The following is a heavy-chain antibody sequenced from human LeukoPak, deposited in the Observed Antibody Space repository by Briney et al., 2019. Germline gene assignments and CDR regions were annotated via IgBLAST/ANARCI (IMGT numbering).Heavy chain of an antibody. J-gene: IGHJ4*02. CDR1: GFTFSNAL. Sequence: GSIRLSCAASGFTFSNALMCWVRQAGGKGLEWVGRINSNTNGETTDYAAPVKSRITISSGDSKNTEYLQMRSLKTEDTDGYYCTTAGGHCAYYYDSSGYYFVYWGQGTLVTVSS. D-gene: IGHD3-22*01. CDR3: TTAGGHCAYYYDSSGYYFVY. V-gene: IGHV3-15*01. CDR2: INSNTNGETT.